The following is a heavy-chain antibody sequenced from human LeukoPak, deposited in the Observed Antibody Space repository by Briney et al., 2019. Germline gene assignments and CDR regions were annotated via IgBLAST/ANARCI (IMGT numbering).Heavy chain of an antibody. CDR3: AKDRYSYAFEYSDS. J-gene: IGHJ4*02. V-gene: IGHV3-30*18. CDR1: GFTFSSYA. Sequence: GGSLRLSCAASGFTFSSYAMSWVRQAPGKGLDWVAVISNDGSKKYYADSVKGRFTISRDNSKNTLSLQVSSLRTEDTAVYYCAKDRYSYAFEYSDSWGQGTLVTVSS. D-gene: IGHD5-18*01. CDR2: ISNDGSKK.